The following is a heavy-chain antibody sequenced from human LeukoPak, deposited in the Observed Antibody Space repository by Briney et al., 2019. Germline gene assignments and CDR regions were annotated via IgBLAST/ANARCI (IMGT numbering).Heavy chain of an antibody. CDR3: ARGAVAGTLDAFDI. CDR1: GFTFSSYD. CDR2: IGTAGDT. J-gene: IGHJ3*02. Sequence: GGSLRLSCAASGFTFSSYDMHWVRQATGKGLEWGSGIGTAGDTYYPDSVKGRFTISRENVKNSLYLQMNILRAGDTAVYYCARGAVAGTLDAFDIWGQGTMVTVSS. D-gene: IGHD6-19*01. V-gene: IGHV3-13*01.